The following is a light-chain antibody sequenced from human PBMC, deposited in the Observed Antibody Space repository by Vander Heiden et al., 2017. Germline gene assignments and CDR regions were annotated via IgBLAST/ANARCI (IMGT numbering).Light chain of an antibody. Sequence: IQLTQSPSSLSASVRDRVTITCRASKGISSYLAWYQQKPGKAPKLLIYAASTLQSGVPSRFSGSGSGTDFTLTISSLRPEDFATYYCQQLNSYPITFGQGTRLEIK. CDR3: QQLNSYPIT. CDR1: KGISSY. V-gene: IGKV1-9*01. J-gene: IGKJ5*01. CDR2: AAS.